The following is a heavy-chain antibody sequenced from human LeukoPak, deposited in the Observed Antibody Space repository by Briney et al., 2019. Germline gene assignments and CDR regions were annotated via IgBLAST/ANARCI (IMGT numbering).Heavy chain of an antibody. CDR1: GYTFTSYD. Sequence: APVKVSCKASGYTFTSYDINWVRQATGQGLEWMGWMNPNSGNTGYAQKFQGRVTMTRSTSISTAYMELSSLRSEDTAVYYCARIRLRYNWNYVGYWGQGTLVTVSS. CDR2: MNPNSGNT. J-gene: IGHJ4*02. V-gene: IGHV1-8*01. D-gene: IGHD1-7*01. CDR3: ARIRLRYNWNYVGY.